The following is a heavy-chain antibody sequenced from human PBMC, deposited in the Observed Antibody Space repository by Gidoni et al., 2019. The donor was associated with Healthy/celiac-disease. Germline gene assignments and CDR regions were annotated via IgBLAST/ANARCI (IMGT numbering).Heavy chain of an antibody. CDR2: INHSGST. J-gene: IGHJ6*03. CDR3: ARGRGVVVPAAVRGYYYMDV. CDR1: GGSFSGYY. Sequence: QVQLQQWGAGLLKPSETLSLTCAVYGGSFSGYYWSWIRQHPGKGLEWIGEINHSGSTNYNPSLKSRVTISVDTSKNQFSLKLSSVTAADTAVYYCARGRGVVVPAAVRGYYYMDVWGKGTTVTVSS. V-gene: IGHV4-34*01. D-gene: IGHD2-2*01.